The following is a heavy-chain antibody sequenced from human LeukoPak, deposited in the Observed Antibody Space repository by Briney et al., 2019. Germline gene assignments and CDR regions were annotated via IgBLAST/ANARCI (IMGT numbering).Heavy chain of an antibody. CDR1: GFTFSSYS. J-gene: IGHJ3*02. V-gene: IGHV3-21*01. D-gene: IGHD5-24*01. CDR3: ARDGYNEAFDI. CDR2: ISSSSSYI. Sequence: GGSLRLSCAASGFTFSSYSMNWVRQAPRKGLEWVSSISSSSSYIYYADSVKGRFTISRDNAKNSLYLQMNSLRAEDTAVYYCARDGYNEAFDIWGQGTMVTVSS.